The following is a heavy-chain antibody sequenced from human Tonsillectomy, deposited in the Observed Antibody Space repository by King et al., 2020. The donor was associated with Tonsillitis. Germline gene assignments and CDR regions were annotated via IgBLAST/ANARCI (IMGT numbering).Heavy chain of an antibody. D-gene: IGHD3-22*01. Sequence: VQLVESGAEVKKPGSSVRVSCKASGGTFSTYAISWVRQAPGQGLEWVGGIIPIFGTTNFARKFQGRVTITADEITSTDYMELSSLTSEDTAVYYCARIDGSTGYSDFWGQGTLVTVSS. J-gene: IGHJ4*02. CDR2: IIPIFGTT. V-gene: IGHV1-69*01. CDR3: ARIDGSTGYSDF. CDR1: GGTFSTYA.